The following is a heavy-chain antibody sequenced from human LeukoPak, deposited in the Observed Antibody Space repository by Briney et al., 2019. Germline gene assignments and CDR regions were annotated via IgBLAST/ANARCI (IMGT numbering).Heavy chain of an antibody. J-gene: IGHJ5*02. CDR2: ISGSGGST. Sequence: PGGSLRLSCAASGFTFGIYAMSWVRQAPGKGLEWVSAISGSGGSTYYADSVKGRFTISRDNSKNTLYLQMNSLRAEDTAVYYCAKDHYYDSSGYHNWFDPWGQGTLVTVSS. D-gene: IGHD3-22*01. CDR3: AKDHYYDSSGYHNWFDP. V-gene: IGHV3-23*01. CDR1: GFTFGIYA.